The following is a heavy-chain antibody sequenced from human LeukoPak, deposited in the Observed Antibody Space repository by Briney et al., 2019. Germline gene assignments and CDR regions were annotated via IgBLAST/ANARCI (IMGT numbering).Heavy chain of an antibody. CDR2: IYYSGST. D-gene: IGHD3-22*01. Sequence: PSETLSLTCTVSRGSISSSSYYWGCIRQPPGKGLEWIGSIYYSGSTYYNPSLKSRVTISVDTSKNQFSLKLSSVTAADTAVYYCARFTYYDSSGYTYGFDYWGQGTLVTVSS. V-gene: IGHV4-39*01. CDR1: RGSISSSSYY. CDR3: ARFTYYDSSGYTYGFDY. J-gene: IGHJ4*02.